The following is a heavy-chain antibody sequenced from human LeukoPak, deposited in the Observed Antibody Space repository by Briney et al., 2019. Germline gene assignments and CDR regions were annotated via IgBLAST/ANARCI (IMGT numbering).Heavy chain of an antibody. Sequence: GGSLRLSCAVSGFTFSSEAMGWVRQLPGGGLEWVSTISPAGGTTYYAESMKGRFTISRDNSKSTLYLQMNSLRAEDTADYYCLGSNIAVVWGQGALVTVSS. CDR3: LGSNIAVV. D-gene: IGHD6-19*01. J-gene: IGHJ4*02. CDR1: GFTFSSEA. V-gene: IGHV3-23*01. CDR2: ISPAGGTT.